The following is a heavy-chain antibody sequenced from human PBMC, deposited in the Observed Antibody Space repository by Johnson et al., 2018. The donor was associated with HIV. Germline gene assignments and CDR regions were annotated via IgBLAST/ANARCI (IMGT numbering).Heavy chain of an antibody. J-gene: IGHJ3*02. CDR1: GFTFSNAW. V-gene: IGHV3-15*01. CDR3: ARDPAIRWSEWDSSGYYSPDAFDI. D-gene: IGHD3-22*01. CDR2: IKRKTDGGTT. Sequence: VQLVESGGVVVQPGGSLRLSCAASGFTFSNAWMSWVRQAPGKGLEWVGRIKRKTDGGTTDYAAPVKGRFTISRDDSKNTLYLQMNSLKTEDTAVYYCARDPAIRWSEWDSSGYYSPDAFDIWGQGTMVTVSS.